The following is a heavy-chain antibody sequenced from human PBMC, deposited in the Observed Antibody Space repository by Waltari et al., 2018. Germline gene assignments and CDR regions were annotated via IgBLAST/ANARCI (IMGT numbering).Heavy chain of an antibody. V-gene: IGHV3-23*04. CDR1: GFTFSSYA. Sequence: EVQLVESGGGLVQPGGSLRLSCAASGFTFSSYAMSWVRQAPGKGLGWVSAISGSGGSKYYAASVKGRFTISRDNSKNPLYLQMNSLRAEDTAVYYCANSPPAGWGSLDYWGQGTLVTVSS. J-gene: IGHJ4*02. D-gene: IGHD3-16*01. CDR2: ISGSGGSK. CDR3: ANSPPAGWGSLDY.